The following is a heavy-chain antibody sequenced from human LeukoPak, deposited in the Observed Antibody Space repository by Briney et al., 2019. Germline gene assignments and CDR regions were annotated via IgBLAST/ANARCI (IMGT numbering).Heavy chain of an antibody. CDR2: IYYSGST. V-gene: IGHV4-59*12. CDR1: GGSISSYY. D-gene: IGHD6-13*01. CDR3: AREGSSPPFDY. Sequence: SETLSLTCAVSGGSISSYYWSWIRQPPGKGLEWIGYIYYSGSTNYNPSLKSRVTISVDTSKNQFSLKLSSVTAADTAVYYCAREGSSPPFDYWGQGTLVTVSS. J-gene: IGHJ4*02.